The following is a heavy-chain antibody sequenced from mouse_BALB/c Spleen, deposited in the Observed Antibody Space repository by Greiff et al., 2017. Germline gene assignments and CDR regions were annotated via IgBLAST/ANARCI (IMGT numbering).Heavy chain of an antibody. CDR3: ARSLLDYAMDY. CDR2: IDPANGNT. J-gene: IGHJ4*01. CDR1: GFNIKDTY. Sequence: VQLQQSGAELVKPGASVKLSCTASGFNIKDTYMHWVKQRPEQGLEWIGRIDPANGNTKYDPKFQGKATITADTSSNTAYLQLSSLTSEDTAVYYCARSLLDYAMDYWGQGTSVTVSS. V-gene: IGHV14-3*02.